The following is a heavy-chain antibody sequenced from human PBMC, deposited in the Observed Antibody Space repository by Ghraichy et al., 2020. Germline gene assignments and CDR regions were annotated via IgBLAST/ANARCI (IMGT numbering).Heavy chain of an antibody. D-gene: IGHD4-17*01. CDR2: IWYDGSNK. Sequence: GGSLRLSCAASGFTFSTYGMHWVRQAPGKGLEWVALIWYDGSNKYYADSVKGRFTISRDNSKNTLYLQMNSLRPEDTAMYYCARGLTVTTLDYWGQGTLVTVSS. V-gene: IGHV3-33*01. CDR1: GFTFSTYG. J-gene: IGHJ4*02. CDR3: ARGLTVTTLDY.